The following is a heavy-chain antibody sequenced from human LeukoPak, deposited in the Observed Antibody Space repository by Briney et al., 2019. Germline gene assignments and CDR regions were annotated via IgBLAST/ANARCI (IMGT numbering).Heavy chain of an antibody. Sequence: PSETLSLTCTVSGGSISSSGYYWGWIRQPPGKGPEWIGRIYYSGSTYYNPSLKSRVTISVDTSKNQFSLKLSSVTAADTDVYYCPVLLERPCFCRFDPWGQGTLVTVSS. J-gene: IGHJ5*02. CDR1: GGSISSSGYY. CDR2: IYYSGST. CDR3: PVLLERPCFCRFDP. V-gene: IGHV4-39*01. D-gene: IGHD1-1*01.